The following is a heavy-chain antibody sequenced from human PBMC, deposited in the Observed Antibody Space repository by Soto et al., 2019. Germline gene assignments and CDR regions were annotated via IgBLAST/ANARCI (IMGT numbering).Heavy chain of an antibody. V-gene: IGHV4-30-2*01. CDR1: GGSITTAGYS. CDR2: VYHTGNA. CDR3: ASRPFYYYGLDV. J-gene: IGHJ6*02. Sequence: PSETLSLTCTVSGGSITTAGYSWSWIRQPPGKALEWIGYVYHTGNAYPKPSLKSRVTISLDRSKNQFSLKMTSVTAVDTALYYCASRPFYYYGLDVWGQGTTVTVSS.